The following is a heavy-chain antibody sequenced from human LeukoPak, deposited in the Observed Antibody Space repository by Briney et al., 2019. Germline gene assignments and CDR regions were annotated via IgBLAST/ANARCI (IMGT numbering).Heavy chain of an antibody. CDR2: INPNSGGT. D-gene: IGHD7-27*01. Sequence: ASVKVSCKASGYTFTGYYMHWVRQAPGQGLEWMGWINPNSGGTNYAQKFQGRVTMTRDTSISTAYMELSRLRSDDTAVYYCASVASGAHNYYCMDVWGKGTTVTVSS. CDR1: GYTFTGYY. CDR3: ASVASGAHNYYCMDV. V-gene: IGHV1-2*02. J-gene: IGHJ6*03.